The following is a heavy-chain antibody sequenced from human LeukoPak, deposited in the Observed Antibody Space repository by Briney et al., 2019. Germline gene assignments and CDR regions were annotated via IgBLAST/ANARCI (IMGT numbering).Heavy chain of an antibody. Sequence: GGSLRPSCAASGFTFSTYAMTWVGQSPGKGLEWFSGFTNTGSTTFYAASVKGRFTISRANSENTLYLQRDSLRAEDTALYYCVKTINSFYPYWGQGTLVTVSS. V-gene: IGHV3-23*01. J-gene: IGHJ4*02. CDR2: FTNTGSTT. CDR3: VKTINSFYPY. CDR1: GFTFSTYA. D-gene: IGHD2-15*01.